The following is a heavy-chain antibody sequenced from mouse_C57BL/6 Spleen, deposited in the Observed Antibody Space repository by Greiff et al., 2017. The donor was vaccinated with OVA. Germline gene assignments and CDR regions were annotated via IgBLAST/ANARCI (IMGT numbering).Heavy chain of an antibody. D-gene: IGHD1-1*01. J-gene: IGHJ1*03. CDR3: ASYYGSSHWYFDV. V-gene: IGHV2-2*01. CDR2: IWSGGST. Sequence: QVQLQQSGPGLVQPSQSLSITCTVSGFSLTSYGVHWVRQSPGKGLEWLGVIWSGGSTDYNAAFISRLSISKDNSKSQVFFKMNSLQADDTAIYYCASYYGSSHWYFDVWGTGTTVTVSS. CDR1: GFSLTSYG.